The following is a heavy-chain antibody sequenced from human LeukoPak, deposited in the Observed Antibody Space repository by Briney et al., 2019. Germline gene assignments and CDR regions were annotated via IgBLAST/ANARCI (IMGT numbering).Heavy chain of an antibody. CDR1: GGSISSYY. V-gene: IGHV4-59*01. CDR3: ARGRRDTAMIIYYYYYYMDV. Sequence: SETLSLTCTVSGGSISSYYWSWIRQPPGKGLEWIGFIYYSGTTNYNPSLKSRVTISVDTSKNQFSLKLSSVTAADTAVYYCARGRRDTAMIIYYYYYYMDVWGKGTTVTISS. CDR2: IYYSGTT. J-gene: IGHJ6*03. D-gene: IGHD5-18*01.